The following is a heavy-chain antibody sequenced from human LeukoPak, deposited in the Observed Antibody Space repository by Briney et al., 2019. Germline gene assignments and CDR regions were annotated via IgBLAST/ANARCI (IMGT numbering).Heavy chain of an antibody. CDR2: INSDGSST. CDR3: AKDLFFGYCSSTSCSPGDP. Sequence: GGSLRLSCAASGFTLSSYWMHWVRQAPGKGLVWVSRINSDGSSTTYADSVKGRFTISRDSAKNTLYLQMNSLRAEDTAVYYCAKDLFFGYCSSTSCSPGDPWGQGTLVTVSS. D-gene: IGHD2-2*01. CDR1: GFTLSSYW. V-gene: IGHV3-74*01. J-gene: IGHJ5*02.